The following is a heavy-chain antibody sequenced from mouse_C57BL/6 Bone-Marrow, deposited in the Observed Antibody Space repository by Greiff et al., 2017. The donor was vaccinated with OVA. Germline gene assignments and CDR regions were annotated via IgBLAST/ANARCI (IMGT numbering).Heavy chain of an antibody. Sequence: DVHLVESEGGLVQPGSSMKLSCTASGFTFSDYYMAWVRQVPEKGLEWVANINYDGSSTYYLDSLKSRFIISRDNAKNILYLQMSSLKSEDTATYYCARDMYGSWYFDVWGTGTTVTVSS. CDR1: GFTFSDYY. CDR2: INYDGSST. CDR3: ARDMYGSWYFDV. J-gene: IGHJ1*03. D-gene: IGHD1-1*01. V-gene: IGHV5-16*01.